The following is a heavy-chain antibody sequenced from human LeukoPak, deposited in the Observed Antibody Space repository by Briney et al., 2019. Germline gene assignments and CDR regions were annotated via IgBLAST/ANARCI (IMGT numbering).Heavy chain of an antibody. CDR1: GFTFSSSS. J-gene: IGHJ4*02. CDR3: AKLTST. V-gene: IGHV3-23*01. Sequence: GGSLRLSCAASGFTFSSSSMSWVRQAPGKGLEWVSAISGSAGTTYYADSVKGRFTISRDNSKNTPYLEMNSLRAEDSAVYYCAKLTSTWGQGTLVTVSS. CDR2: ISGSAGTT.